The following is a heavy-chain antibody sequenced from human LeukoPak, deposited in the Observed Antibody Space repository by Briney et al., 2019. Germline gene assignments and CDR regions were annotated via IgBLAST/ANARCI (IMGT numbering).Heavy chain of an antibody. CDR3: ARDANYYYYMDV. Sequence: GGSLRLSCAASGFMFSRYWMTWVRQAPGKGLEWVANIKQDGSERYYVDSVKGRFTISRDNAKKSLYLQMNSLRAEDTAVYYCARDANYYYYMDVWGKGTTVTVSS. CDR1: GFMFSRYW. V-gene: IGHV3-7*01. CDR2: IKQDGSER. J-gene: IGHJ6*03.